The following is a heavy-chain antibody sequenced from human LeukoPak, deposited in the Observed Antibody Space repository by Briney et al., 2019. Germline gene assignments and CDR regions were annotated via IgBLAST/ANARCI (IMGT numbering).Heavy chain of an antibody. J-gene: IGHJ4*02. CDR3: ARSIDGENLDY. Sequence: SETLSLTCTVSGGSINSYYWSWIRQPPGKGLEWIGYIYYSGSTNFNPSLKSRVTISVDTSKNQFSLKLSSVTAADTAVYYCARSIDGENLDYWGQGTLVTVSS. CDR2: IYYSGST. D-gene: IGHD3-10*01. V-gene: IGHV4-59*08. CDR1: GGSINSYY.